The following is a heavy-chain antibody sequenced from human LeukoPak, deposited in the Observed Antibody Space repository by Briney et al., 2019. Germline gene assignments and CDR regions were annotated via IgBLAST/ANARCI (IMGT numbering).Heavy chain of an antibody. Sequence: QTGGSLRLSCAASGFTFSSYAMSWVRQAPGKGLEWVSAISGSGGSTYYADSVKGRFTISRDNSKNTLYLQMNSLRAEDTAVYYCAKFPLNVLHQYYFASWGKEPWSPSPQ. D-gene: IGHD2-8*01. CDR3: AKFPLNVLHQYYFAS. J-gene: IGHJ4*01. V-gene: IGHV3-23*01. CDR2: ISGSGGST. CDR1: GFTFSSYA.